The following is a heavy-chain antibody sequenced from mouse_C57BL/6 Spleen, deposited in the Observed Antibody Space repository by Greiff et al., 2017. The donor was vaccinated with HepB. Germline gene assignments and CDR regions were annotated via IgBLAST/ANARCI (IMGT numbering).Heavy chain of an antibody. V-gene: IGHV1-9*01. CDR1: GYTFTGYW. Sequence: VQRLESGAELMKPGASVKLSCKATGYTFTGYWIEWVKQRPGHGLEWIGGILPGSGSTNYNEKFKGKATFTADTSSNTAYMQLSSLTTEDSAIYYCSRSVVDTNWYFDVWGTGTTVTVSS. D-gene: IGHD1-1*01. J-gene: IGHJ1*03. CDR2: ILPGSGST. CDR3: SRSVVDTNWYFDV.